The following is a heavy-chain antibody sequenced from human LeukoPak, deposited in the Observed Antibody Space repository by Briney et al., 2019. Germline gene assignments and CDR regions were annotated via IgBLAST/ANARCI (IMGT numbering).Heavy chain of an antibody. V-gene: IGHV5-51*01. CDR1: GYSFTSHW. J-gene: IGHJ5*02. Sequence: GESLKISCKISGYSFTSHWIGWVRQMPGKGLECMGIIYPGDSDTRYSPSFQGQVTISADTSISTAYLQWSSLKASDTPMYYCARLPYCGGDCYPNWFDPWGQGTLVTVSS. CDR3: ARLPYCGGDCYPNWFDP. CDR2: IYPGDSDT. D-gene: IGHD2-21*02.